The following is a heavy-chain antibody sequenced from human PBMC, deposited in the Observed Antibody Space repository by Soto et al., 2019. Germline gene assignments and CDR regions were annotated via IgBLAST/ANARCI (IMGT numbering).Heavy chain of an antibody. CDR1: GFTFSSYS. CDR3: ARDWHDRIQLWYKQDYFDY. V-gene: IGHV3-21*01. CDR2: ISSSSSYK. D-gene: IGHD5-18*01. J-gene: IGHJ4*02. Sequence: GGSLRLSCAASGFTFSSYSMNWVRQAPGKGLEWVSSISSSSSYKYYADSVKGRFTISRDNAKNSLYLQMNSMRAEDTAVYYCARDWHDRIQLWYKQDYFDYWGQGTLVTVSS.